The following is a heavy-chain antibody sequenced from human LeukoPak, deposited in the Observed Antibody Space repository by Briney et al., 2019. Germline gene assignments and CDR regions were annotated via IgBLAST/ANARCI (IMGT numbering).Heavy chain of an antibody. D-gene: IGHD3-10*01. Sequence: SETLSLTCAVYGGSFSGFYWSWIRQPPGKGLEWIREIIHSGSTNYNPSLKSRVTISVDTSKNQFSLNLSSVTAADTAVYYCARRGLGRPDYWGQGTLVTVSS. CDR3: ARRGLGRPDY. J-gene: IGHJ4*02. CDR2: IIHSGST. CDR1: GGSFSGFY. V-gene: IGHV4-34*12.